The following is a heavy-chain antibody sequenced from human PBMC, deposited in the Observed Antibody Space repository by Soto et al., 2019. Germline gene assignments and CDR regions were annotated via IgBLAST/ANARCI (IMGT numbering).Heavy chain of an antibody. CDR2: ISAYNGNT. D-gene: IGHD6-13*01. CDR1: GYTFTSYG. Sequence: GASVKVSCKASGYTFTSYGISWVRQAPGQGLEWMGWISAYNGNTHYAQKLKGRVTMTTDTSTSTAYMELMSLRSDEPAVYYCARDLVAPLASAAPGGFDYWGQGSLVTVSS. J-gene: IGHJ4*02. V-gene: IGHV1-18*01. CDR3: ARDLVAPLASAAPGGFDY.